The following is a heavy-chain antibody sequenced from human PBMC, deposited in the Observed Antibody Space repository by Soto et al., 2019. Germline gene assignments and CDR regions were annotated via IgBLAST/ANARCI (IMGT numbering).Heavy chain of an antibody. V-gene: IGHV3-74*01. CDR2: INPDGSTT. D-gene: IGHD3-10*01. CDR3: ARVAIGSYYFEY. Sequence: EVLLVESGGGLVQPGGSLRLSCAASGFTFSSYWMHWVRQAPGKGLVWVSRINPDGSTTSYADSVKGRFTISRDSAKDTLYLQMNSLRAEDTAVYYCARVAIGSYYFEYWGQGTLVTVSS. CDR1: GFTFSSYW. J-gene: IGHJ4*02.